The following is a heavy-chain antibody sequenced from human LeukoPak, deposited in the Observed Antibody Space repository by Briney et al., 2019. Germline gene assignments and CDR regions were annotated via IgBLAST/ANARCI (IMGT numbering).Heavy chain of an antibody. V-gene: IGHV4-39*01. CDR2: IYYSGST. D-gene: IGHD2-2*01. CDR1: GGSISSSSYY. CDR3: ARHQSQYQLLTYFDY. Sequence: SETLSLTCTVSGGSISSSSYYWGWIRQPPGKGLEWIGSIYYSGSTYYNPSLKSRVTISVDTSKNQFSLKLSSVTAADTAVYYCARHQSQYQLLTYFDYWGQGTLVTVSS. J-gene: IGHJ4*02.